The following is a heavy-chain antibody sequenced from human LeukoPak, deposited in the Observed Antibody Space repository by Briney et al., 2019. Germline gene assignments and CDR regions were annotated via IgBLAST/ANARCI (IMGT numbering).Heavy chain of an antibody. D-gene: IGHD2/OR15-2a*01. CDR2: IKEDGSEK. J-gene: IGHJ4*02. V-gene: IGHV3-7*03. CDR1: GFTFSSYW. Sequence: GGSLRLSCAASGFTFSSYWMTWVRQAPGKGLEWVGNIKEDGSEKYYVDSVKGRFTMSRDNAKSSLYLQMTSLRVEDTAVYHCAPGGDSTSGQWGQGTLVTVSS. CDR3: APGGDSTSGQ.